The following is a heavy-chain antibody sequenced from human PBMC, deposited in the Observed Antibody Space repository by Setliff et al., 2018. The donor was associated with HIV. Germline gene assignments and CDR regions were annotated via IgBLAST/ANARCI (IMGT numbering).Heavy chain of an antibody. CDR2: INQDGSEK. CDR1: KCTFDRVA. D-gene: IGHD6-19*01. Sequence: GGSLRLXCERSKCTFDRVAMTWVRQAPGKGLEGVANINQDGSEKNYLDSVKGRFAISKDFAKRSVYLQMDNLRAEDTATYYCARGLWLGTFDLWGQGTLVTVSS. CDR3: ARGLWLGTFDL. J-gene: IGHJ5*02. V-gene: IGHV3-7*03.